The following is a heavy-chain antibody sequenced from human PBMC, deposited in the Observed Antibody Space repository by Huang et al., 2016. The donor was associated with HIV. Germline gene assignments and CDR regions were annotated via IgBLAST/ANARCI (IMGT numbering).Heavy chain of an antibody. D-gene: IGHD4-17*01. V-gene: IGHV5-51*01. CDR1: GYRFTSYW. CDR3: AKGPYADYVFDAFDI. Sequence: EVQVVQSGAEVKKPGESLKISCKGTGYRFTSYWIGWVRQIPGKGLEWMGIIYPADSDTRYSPSFHGQVTSSADKSISTAYLQWSTLKASDTAMYYCAKGPYADYVFDAFDIWGQGTMVTVSS. J-gene: IGHJ3*02. CDR2: IYPADSDT.